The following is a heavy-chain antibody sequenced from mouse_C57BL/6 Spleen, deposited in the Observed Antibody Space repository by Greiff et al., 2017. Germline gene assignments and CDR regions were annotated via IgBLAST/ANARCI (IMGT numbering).Heavy chain of an antibody. D-gene: IGHD3-1*01. J-gene: IGHJ3*01. CDR2: IHPSDSDT. CDR3: AIWGGYWFAY. Sequence: QVQLKQSGAELVKPGASVKVSCKASGYTFTSYWMHWVKQRPGQGLEWIGRIHPSDSDTNYNQKFKGKDTLTVDKSSSTAYMQLSSLTSEDSAVXYCAIWGGYWFAYWGQGTLVTVSA. CDR1: GYTFTSYW. V-gene: IGHV1-74*01.